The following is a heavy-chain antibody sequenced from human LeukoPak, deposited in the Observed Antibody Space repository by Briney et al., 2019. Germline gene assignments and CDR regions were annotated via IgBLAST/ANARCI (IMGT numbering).Heavy chain of an antibody. CDR1: GFTFSSYW. V-gene: IGHV3-7*04. D-gene: IGHD4-17*01. Sequence: PGGSLRLSCAASGFTFSSYWMSWVRQAPGKGLERVANIKRDGSEKYYVDSVKGRFTISGDNAKNSLYLQMNSLRAEEAAVYYCARGYGDSIHFDYWGQGTLVTVSS. CDR2: IKRDGSEK. CDR3: ARGYGDSIHFDY. J-gene: IGHJ4*02.